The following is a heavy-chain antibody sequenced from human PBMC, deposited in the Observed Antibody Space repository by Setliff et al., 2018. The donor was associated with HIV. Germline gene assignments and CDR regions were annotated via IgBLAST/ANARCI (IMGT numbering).Heavy chain of an antibody. Sequence: SETLSLTCAVSGDSMNNNNWWSWIRLFPGKGLEWIGDISHTGNVNYNPSLKSRVTMSVDQSKKQFSLKLDFVTAADTAFYFCARLRVMVFGMMLTDDAFDVWGQGTMVTVSS. J-gene: IGHJ3*01. V-gene: IGHV4-4*02. CDR3: ARLRVMVFGMMLTDDAFDV. CDR1: GDSMNNNNW. CDR2: ISHTGNV. D-gene: IGHD3-3*01.